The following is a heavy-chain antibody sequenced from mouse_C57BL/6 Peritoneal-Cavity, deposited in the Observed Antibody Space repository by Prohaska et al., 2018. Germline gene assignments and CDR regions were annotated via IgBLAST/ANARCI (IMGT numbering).Heavy chain of an antibody. Sequence: QVQLQQSGPELVKPGASVKISCKASGYTFTDYYINWVKQRPGQGLEWIGWIFPGSGSTYYNEKFKGKATLTVDKSSSTAYMLLSSLTSEDSAVYFFARDYDYDGTWCAYWGQGTLVTVSA. CDR2: IFPGSGST. CDR1: GYTFTDYY. D-gene: IGHD2-4*01. J-gene: IGHJ3*01. CDR3: ARDYDYDGTWCAY. V-gene: IGHV1-75*01.